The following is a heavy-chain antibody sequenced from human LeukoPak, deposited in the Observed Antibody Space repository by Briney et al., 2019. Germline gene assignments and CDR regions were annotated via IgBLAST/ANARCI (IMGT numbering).Heavy chain of an antibody. V-gene: IGHV3-66*01. CDR2: IYSGGST. J-gene: IGHJ4*02. CDR1: GFTVSSNY. D-gene: IGHD5-18*01. CDR3: AKDKRTGYSYGSFDY. Sequence: AGGSLRLSCAASGFTVSSNYMSWVRQAPGKGLEWVSVIYSGGSTYYADSVKGRFTISRDNSKNTLYLQMNSLRAEDTAVYYCAKDKRTGYSYGSFDYWGQGTLVTVSS.